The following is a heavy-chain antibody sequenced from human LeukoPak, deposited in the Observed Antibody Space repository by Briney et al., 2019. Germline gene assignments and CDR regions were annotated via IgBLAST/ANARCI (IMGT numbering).Heavy chain of an antibody. CDR2: ISGSSSYI. Sequence: GGSLRLSCAASGFTFSSYSLNWVRQAPGKGLEWVSSISGSSSYIYYAGSVKGRFTISRDSAKNSLYLQMNSLRAEDTAVYYCARVTEAPYYFDYWGQGTLVTVSS. CDR1: GFTFSSYS. J-gene: IGHJ4*02. V-gene: IGHV3-21*01. CDR3: ARVTEAPYYFDY.